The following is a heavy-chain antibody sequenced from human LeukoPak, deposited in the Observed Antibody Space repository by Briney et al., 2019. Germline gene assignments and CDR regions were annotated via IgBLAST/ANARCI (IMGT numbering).Heavy chain of an antibody. J-gene: IGHJ4*02. CDR2: IYTSGSI. CDR1: GGSISSYY. Sequence: SETLSLTCTVSGGSISSYYWSWIRQPPGKGLEWIGRIYTSGSINYNPSLKSRVTMSVDTSKNQFSLKLSSVTAADTAVYYCARHGYYYGSGSYLDYWGQGTLVTVSS. CDR3: ARHGYYYGSGSYLDY. V-gene: IGHV4-4*07. D-gene: IGHD3-10*01.